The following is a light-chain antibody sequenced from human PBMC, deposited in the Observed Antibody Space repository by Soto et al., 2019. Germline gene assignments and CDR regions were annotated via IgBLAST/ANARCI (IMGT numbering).Light chain of an antibody. Sequence: QLVLTQSPSASASLGASVKLTCTLSSGHSNYAIAWHQQQPEKGPRYLMKLNSDGTHSKGDGIPDRFSGSSSGTERYLTISSLQSEDEADYYCQTWGTGDWVFGGGTKLTVL. V-gene: IGLV4-69*01. CDR2: LNSDGTH. J-gene: IGLJ3*02. CDR3: QTWGTGDWV. CDR1: SGHSNYA.